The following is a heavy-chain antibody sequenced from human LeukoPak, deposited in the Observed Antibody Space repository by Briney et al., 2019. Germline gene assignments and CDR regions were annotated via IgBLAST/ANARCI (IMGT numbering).Heavy chain of an antibody. CDR1: GYTLTELS. V-gene: IGHV1-2*02. D-gene: IGHD1-26*01. J-gene: IGHJ4*02. CDR2: ITPNSAAT. Sequence: ASVKVSCKVSGYTLTELSMHWVRQAPGQGLEWMGWITPNSAATNYAQQFQGRVTMTRDTSISTVYMELNNLISDDTAVYYCARLEKPWELEGRFDYWGQGTLVTVSS. CDR3: ARLEKPWELEGRFDY.